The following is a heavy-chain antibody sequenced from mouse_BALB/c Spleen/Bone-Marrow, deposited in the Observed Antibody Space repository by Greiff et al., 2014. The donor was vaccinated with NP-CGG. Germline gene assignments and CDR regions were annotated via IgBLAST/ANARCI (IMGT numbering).Heavy chain of an antibody. CDR3: ARWAYYAMDY. J-gene: IGHJ4*01. Sequence: VQLQQSGAELVKPGASVKLSCTASGFNIKDTYMHWVKQRPEQGLEWIGRIDPANGNTKYDPKFQGKATITADTSSNTAYLQHSSLTSEDTAVYYCARWAYYAMDYWGQGTSVTVSS. CDR2: IDPANGNT. CDR1: GFNIKDTY. V-gene: IGHV14-3*02.